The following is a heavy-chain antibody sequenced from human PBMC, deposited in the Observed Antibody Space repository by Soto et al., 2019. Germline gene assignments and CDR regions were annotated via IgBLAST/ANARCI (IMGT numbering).Heavy chain of an antibody. CDR2: IYYSGST. CDR1: GGSISSGGYY. D-gene: IGHD4-4*01. J-gene: IGHJ6*02. Sequence: SETLSLTCTVSGGSISSGGYYWSWIRQHPGKGLEWIGYIYYSGSTYYNPSLKSRVTISVDTSKNQFSLKLSSVTAADTAVYYCAREPLYSKDAYRIRGAEDVWGQGTTVTVSS. V-gene: IGHV4-31*03. CDR3: AREPLYSKDAYRIRGAEDV.